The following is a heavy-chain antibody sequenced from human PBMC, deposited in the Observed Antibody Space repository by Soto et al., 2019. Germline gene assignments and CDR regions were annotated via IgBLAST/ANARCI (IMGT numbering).Heavy chain of an antibody. CDR1: GFTFSSYA. D-gene: IGHD3-3*01. Sequence: XGSLRLSCSASGFTFSSYAMHWVRQAPGRGLEWVAVISYDGSNKYYADSVKGRFTISRDNSKNTLYLQMNSLRAEDTAVYYCAGTYYDFWSGYYGPFDYSGQGTLVTVSS. CDR3: AGTYYDFWSGYYGPFDY. V-gene: IGHV3-30-3*01. CDR2: ISYDGSNK. J-gene: IGHJ4*02.